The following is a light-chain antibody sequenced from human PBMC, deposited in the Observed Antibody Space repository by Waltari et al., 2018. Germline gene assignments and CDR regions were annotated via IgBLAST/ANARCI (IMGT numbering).Light chain of an antibody. V-gene: IGKV1-9*01. Sequence: DIQLTQSPSFLSASVGDRVTITCRASQGISSYLAWYQQKPGKAPKLLIYAVSTLQRGVPSRFSGSGSGTEFTLTISSLHPEDFATYYCQQLHGYPITFGQGTRLDIK. CDR1: QGISSY. J-gene: IGKJ5*01. CDR3: QQLHGYPIT. CDR2: AVS.